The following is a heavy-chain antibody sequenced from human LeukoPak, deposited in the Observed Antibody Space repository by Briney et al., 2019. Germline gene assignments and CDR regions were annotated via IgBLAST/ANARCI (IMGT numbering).Heavy chain of an antibody. D-gene: IGHD6-13*01. J-gene: IGHJ5*02. CDR3: ARDLGGSSSGFDP. CDR2: ISSSSSYI. Sequence: PGGSLRLSCAASGFIFSSYSMNWDRQAPGKGLEWVSSISSSSSYIYYADSVKGRFTISRDNAKNSLYLQMNSLRAEDTAVYYCARDLGGSSSGFDPWGQGTLVTVSS. V-gene: IGHV3-21*01. CDR1: GFIFSSYS.